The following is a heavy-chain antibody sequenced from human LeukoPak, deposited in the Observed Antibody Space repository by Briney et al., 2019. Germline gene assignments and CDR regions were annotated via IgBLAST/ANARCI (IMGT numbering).Heavy chain of an antibody. V-gene: IGHV3-48*03. CDR3: ARAYSSSWYVPFDY. CDR2: ISSSGSTI. Sequence: GGYLRLSCAASGFTFSSYEMNWVRQAPGKGLEWVSYISSSGSTIYYADSVKGRFTISRDNAKNSLYLQMNSLRAEDTAVYYCARAYSSSWYVPFDYWGLGTLVTVSS. CDR1: GFTFSSYE. D-gene: IGHD6-13*01. J-gene: IGHJ4*02.